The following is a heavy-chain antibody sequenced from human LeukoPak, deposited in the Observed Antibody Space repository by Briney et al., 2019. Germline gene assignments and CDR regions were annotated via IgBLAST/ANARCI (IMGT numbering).Heavy chain of an antibody. D-gene: IGHD2-2*01. CDR3: ARDEGYCSSTSCYANYYYYMDV. Sequence: SETLSLTCTVSGGSISSYYWSWIRQPAGKGLEWIGRIYTSGSTNYNPSLKSRVTMSVDTSKNQFSLKLSSVTAADTAVYYCARDEGYCSSTSCYANYYYYMDVWGKGTTVTVSS. J-gene: IGHJ6*03. CDR2: IYTSGST. V-gene: IGHV4-4*07. CDR1: GGSISSYY.